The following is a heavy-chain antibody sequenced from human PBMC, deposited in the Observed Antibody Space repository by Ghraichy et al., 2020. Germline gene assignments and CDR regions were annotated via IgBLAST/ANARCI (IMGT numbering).Heavy chain of an antibody. D-gene: IGHD6-13*01. J-gene: IGHJ6*02. CDR3: ARALFPQYSSSWYYYYGMDV. CDR2: TYYRSKWYN. Sequence: SQTLSLTCAISGDSVSSNSAVWNWIRQSPSRGLEWLGRTYYRSKWYNDYAVSVKSRITINPDTSKNQFSLQLNSVTPEDTAVYYCARALFPQYSSSWYYYYGMDVWGQGTTVTVSS. CDR1: GDSVSSNSAV. V-gene: IGHV6-1*01.